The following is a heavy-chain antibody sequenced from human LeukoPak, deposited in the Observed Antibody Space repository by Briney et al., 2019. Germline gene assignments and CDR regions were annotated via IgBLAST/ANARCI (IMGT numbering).Heavy chain of an antibody. CDR3: ARSGGKSYGSGSYCRY. CDR1: GFTFSSYA. CDR2: ITYDGSDK. D-gene: IGHD3-10*01. Sequence: LPGGSLRLSCAASGFTFSSYAMHWVRQAPGKGLECLPVITYDGSDKYHADSVKGRFTISRDNSKNTLYLQMNSLRDEDTAVYYCARSGGKSYGSGSYCRYWGQGSLVTVPS. V-gene: IGHV3-30-3*01. J-gene: IGHJ4*02.